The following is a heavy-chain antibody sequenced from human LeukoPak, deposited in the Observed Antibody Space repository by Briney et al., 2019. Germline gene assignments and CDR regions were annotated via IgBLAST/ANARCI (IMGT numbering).Heavy chain of an antibody. Sequence: SVKVSCKASGGTFSSYAISLVRQAPGQGLEWMGGIIPIFGTANYAQKFQGRVTITTDESTSTAYMELSSLRSEDTAVYYCARDNYYGSGSPIHWGQGTLVTVSS. CDR1: GGTFSSYA. D-gene: IGHD3-10*01. V-gene: IGHV1-69*05. J-gene: IGHJ4*02. CDR2: IIPIFGTA. CDR3: ARDNYYGSGSPIH.